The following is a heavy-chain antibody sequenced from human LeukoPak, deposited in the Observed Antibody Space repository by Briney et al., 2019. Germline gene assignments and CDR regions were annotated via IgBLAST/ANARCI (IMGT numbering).Heavy chain of an antibody. J-gene: IGHJ4*02. D-gene: IGHD6-13*01. V-gene: IGHV4-59*08. CDR2: IYYTGTT. CDR3: ARFSSSSGGYY. Sequence: PSETLSLTCTVSGGSTSGYHWSWIRQPPGKGLEWIAYIYYTGTTNYNPSLKGRVTISLDTSKNQFSLKLTSMTAADTAVYYCARFSSSSGGYYWGQGTLVTVSS. CDR1: GGSTSGYH.